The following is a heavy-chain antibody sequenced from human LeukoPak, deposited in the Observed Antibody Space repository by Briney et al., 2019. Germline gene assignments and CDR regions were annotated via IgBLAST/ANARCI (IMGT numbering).Heavy chain of an antibody. Sequence: GGSLRLSCTASGLTVSDSYMTWVRQAPGKGLECVAVIYVDGTTYYADSVRGRFTISRDKSKNTLYLQLNRLRVEDTALYYCARVIRRDPAFDYWGQGTPVTVSS. CDR1: GLTVSDSY. CDR3: ARVIRRDPAFDY. J-gene: IGHJ4*02. CDR2: IYVDGTT. V-gene: IGHV3-66*01.